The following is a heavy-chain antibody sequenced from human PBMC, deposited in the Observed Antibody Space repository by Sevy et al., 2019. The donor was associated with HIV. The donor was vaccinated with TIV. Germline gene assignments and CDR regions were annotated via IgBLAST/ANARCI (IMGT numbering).Heavy chain of an antibody. CDR3: ARGGPGPYSSGLLFDY. CDR2: ISYDGSNK. J-gene: IGHJ4*02. Sequence: GGSLRLSCAASGFTFSSYAMHWVRQAPGKGLEWVAVISYDGSNKYYADSVKGRFTISRDNSKTTLHLQMNSRRAEDTALYYCARGGPGPYSSGLLFDYWGQGTLVTVSS. V-gene: IGHV3-30-3*01. D-gene: IGHD6-19*01. CDR1: GFTFSSYA.